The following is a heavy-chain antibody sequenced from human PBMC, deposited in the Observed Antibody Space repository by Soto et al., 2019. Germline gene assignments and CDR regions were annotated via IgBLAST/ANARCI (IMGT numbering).Heavy chain of an antibody. CDR3: ARDFYDSVGYTWFDS. CDR1: GDTSTSYY. V-gene: IGHV4-59*01. J-gene: IGHJ5*01. Sequence: SETLSLTCTVSGDTSTSYYWGWIRQAPGKGLEWIGHIHNSGTSTHNPSLSGRVTISIDMSNKQFSLKLTSLTSADTAVYYCARDFYDSVGYTWFDSWSQGTLVTVS. CDR2: IHNSGTS. D-gene: IGHD3-22*01.